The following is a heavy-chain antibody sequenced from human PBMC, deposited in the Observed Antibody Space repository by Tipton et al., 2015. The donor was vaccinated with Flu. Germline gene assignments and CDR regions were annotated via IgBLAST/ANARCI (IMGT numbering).Heavy chain of an antibody. CDR3: ARVGCSSANCPDAFDP. CDR2: IYHSGSP. J-gene: IGHJ3*01. CDR1: GYSISSGSY. D-gene: IGHD2-2*01. V-gene: IGHV4-38-2*01. Sequence: TLSLTCAVSGYSISSGSYWGWIRQPPGKGLEWIGSIYHSGSPYYNPSLKSRVTISVDTSQNQFSLKLSSVTAADEATYYCARVGCSSANCPDAFDPWGQGTMVTVSS.